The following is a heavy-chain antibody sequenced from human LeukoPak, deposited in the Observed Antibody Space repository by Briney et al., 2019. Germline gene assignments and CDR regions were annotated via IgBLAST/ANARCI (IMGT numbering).Heavy chain of an antibody. CDR3: ARDKIVGPTTLDY. CDR2: MKQDGSEI. D-gene: IGHD1-26*01. CDR1: GFTFSNYW. V-gene: IGHV3-7*01. Sequence: GGSLRLSCTASGFTFSNYWMSWVRQAPRKGPEWVANMKQDGSEIYYVDSVKGRFTISRDNAKNSVYLEMNNLRAEDTAVYYCARDKIVGPTTLDYWGQGTLVTVSS. J-gene: IGHJ4*02.